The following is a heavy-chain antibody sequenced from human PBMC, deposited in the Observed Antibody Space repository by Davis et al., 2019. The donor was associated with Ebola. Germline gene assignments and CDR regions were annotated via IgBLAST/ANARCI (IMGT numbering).Heavy chain of an antibody. Sequence: SVKVSCKASGGTFSSYAISWVRQAPGQGLEWMGGIIPILGIANYAQKFQGRVTITADESTSTAYMELSSLRSEDTAVYYCAYGDYFGDQIDNWGQGTLVTVSS. CDR1: GGTFSSYA. V-gene: IGHV1-69*10. CDR2: IIPILGIA. CDR3: AYGDYFGDQIDN. D-gene: IGHD4-17*01. J-gene: IGHJ4*02.